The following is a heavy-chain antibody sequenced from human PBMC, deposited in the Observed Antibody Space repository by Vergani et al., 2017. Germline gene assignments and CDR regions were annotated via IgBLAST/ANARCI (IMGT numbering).Heavy chain of an antibody. CDR2: ISNTGHGT. CDR1: GFGFSTHT. J-gene: IGHJ4*02. V-gene: IGHV3-23*04. Sequence: VQLVESGGGVVQPGRSLRLSCAASGFGFSTHTMTWVRQAPGKGLEWVTFISNTGHGTLYADAVKGRFTVSRDNSKNTVYLQMNSLRVEDTAIYYCAKDISSSERYLDFWGQGTLVTVSA. CDR3: AKDISSSERYLDF. D-gene: IGHD6-13*01.